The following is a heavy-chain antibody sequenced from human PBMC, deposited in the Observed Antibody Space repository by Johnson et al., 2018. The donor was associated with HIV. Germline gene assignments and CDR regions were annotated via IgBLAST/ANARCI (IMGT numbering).Heavy chain of an antibody. CDR3: TRDWVDYYDSSGYFYDAFDI. V-gene: IGHV3-33*01. D-gene: IGHD3-22*01. CDR1: GFTLNSYG. Sequence: VQLVESGGGVVQPGRSLTLSCAASGFTLNSYGMHWVRQAPGKGLEWVAIMWYDGSQIGYADSVKGRFTISRDSSRDTLYLQMSSLKPEDTAVYYCTRDWVDYYDSSGYFYDAFDIWGLGTLVTVSS. CDR2: MWYDGSQI. J-gene: IGHJ3*02.